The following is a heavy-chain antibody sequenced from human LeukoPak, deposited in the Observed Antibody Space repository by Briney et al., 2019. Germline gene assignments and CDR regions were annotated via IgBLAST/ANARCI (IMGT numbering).Heavy chain of an antibody. D-gene: IGHD3-3*01. CDR2: INPSGGST. J-gene: IGHJ4*02. CDR3: ARAAIFGVVIPEPDFDY. CDR1: GYTFTSYY. Sequence: ASVKVSCKASGYTFTSYYMHWVRQAPGQGLEWKGIINPSGGSTSYAQKFQGRVTMTRDTSTSTVYMELSSLRSEDTAVYYCARAAIFGVVIPEPDFDYSGQGTLVTVSS. V-gene: IGHV1-46*01.